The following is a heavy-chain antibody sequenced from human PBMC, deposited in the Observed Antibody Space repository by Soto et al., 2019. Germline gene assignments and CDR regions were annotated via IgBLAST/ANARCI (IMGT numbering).Heavy chain of an antibody. CDR3: ARDPLTIYDSSGYYFDY. V-gene: IGHV1-69*13. CDR1: GGTFSSYA. J-gene: IGHJ4*02. D-gene: IGHD3-22*01. CDR2: IIPIFGTA. Sequence: SVKVSCKASGGTFSSYAISWVRQAPGQGLEWMGGIIPIFGTANYAQKFQGRVTITADESTSTAYMELSSLRSEDTAVYYCARDPLTIYDSSGYYFDYWGQGTLVTVSS.